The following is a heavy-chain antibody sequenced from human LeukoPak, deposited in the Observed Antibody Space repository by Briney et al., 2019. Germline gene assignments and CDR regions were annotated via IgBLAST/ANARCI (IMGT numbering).Heavy chain of an antibody. J-gene: IGHJ4*02. CDR1: GFTFSSYA. CDR2: ISYDGSNK. Sequence: GGSLRLSCAASGFTFSSYAMHWVRQAPGKGLEWVAVISYDGSNKYYADSVKGRFTISRDNSKNTLYLQMNSLRAEDTAVYYCAKDQLGYCSSTSCYLLFPFDYWGQGTLVTVSS. V-gene: IGHV3-30-3*01. D-gene: IGHD2-2*01. CDR3: AKDQLGYCSSTSCYLLFPFDY.